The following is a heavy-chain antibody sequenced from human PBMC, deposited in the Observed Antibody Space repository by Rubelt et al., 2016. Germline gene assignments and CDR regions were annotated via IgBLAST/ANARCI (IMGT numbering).Heavy chain of an antibody. J-gene: IGHJ4*02. V-gene: IGHV4-59*08. D-gene: IGHD6-19*01. CDR1: GGSISSYY. CDR3: ARHERQWLSEYYFDY. CDR2: IYYSGST. Sequence: QVQLQESGPGLVKPSETLSLTCTVSGGSISSYYWSWIRQPPGKGLEWIGYIYYSGSTNYNPSLKSRVTISVATSKNQFSRKRGSGTAADTAVYYCARHERQWLSEYYFDYWGQGTLVTVSS.